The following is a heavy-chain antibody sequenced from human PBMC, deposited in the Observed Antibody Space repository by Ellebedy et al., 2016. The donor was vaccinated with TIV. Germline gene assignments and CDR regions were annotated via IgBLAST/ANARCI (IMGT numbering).Heavy chain of an antibody. CDR1: GGSISSYY. Sequence: MPSETLSLTCTVSGGSISSYYWSWIRQPPGKGLEWIGYIYYSGSTNYNPSLKSRVTISVDTSKNQFSLKLSSVTAADTAVYYCARSPPYSSGWRNFYYFDYWGQGTLVTVSS. J-gene: IGHJ4*02. D-gene: IGHD6-19*01. CDR2: IYYSGST. V-gene: IGHV4-59*08. CDR3: ARSPPYSSGWRNFYYFDY.